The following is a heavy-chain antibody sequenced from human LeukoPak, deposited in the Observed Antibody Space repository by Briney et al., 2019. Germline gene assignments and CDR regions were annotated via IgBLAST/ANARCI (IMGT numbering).Heavy chain of an antibody. V-gene: IGHV3-21*01. J-gene: IGHJ6*02. CDR2: ISSSSSYI. D-gene: IGHD6-19*01. Sequence: PGGSLRLSCAASGFTFSSDSMNWGRQAPGKGLEWVSSISSSSSYIYYADSVKGRFTISRDNAKNSLYLQMNSLRAEDTAVYYCARDGGQWHSDLVRYYYYGMDVWGQGTTVTVSS. CDR3: ARDGGQWHSDLVRYYYYGMDV. CDR1: GFTFSSDS.